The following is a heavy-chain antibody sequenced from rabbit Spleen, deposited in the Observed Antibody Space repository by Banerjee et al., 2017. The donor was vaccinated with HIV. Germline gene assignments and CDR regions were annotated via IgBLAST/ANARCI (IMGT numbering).Heavy chain of an antibody. CDR3: ARDAGTYDYIDGYFNL. V-gene: IGHV1S40*01. CDR1: GFSFSTVYW. Sequence: QSLEESGGDLVEPGASLTLTCTASGFSFSTVYWIYWVRQAPGKGLEWIGTIFGGSTGTTDYASLAKGRFTISKTSSTTVTLQMTSLTVADTATYFCARDAGTYDYIDGYFNLWGPGTLVTVS. J-gene: IGHJ4*01. CDR2: IFGGSTGTT. D-gene: IGHD4-2*01.